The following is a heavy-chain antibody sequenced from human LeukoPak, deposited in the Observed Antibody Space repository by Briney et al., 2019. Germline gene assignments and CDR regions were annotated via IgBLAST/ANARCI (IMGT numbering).Heavy chain of an antibody. CDR1: RFTFSKYA. J-gene: IGHJ4*02. Sequence: PGGSLRPSCAASRFTFSKYAMNWVRQAPGKGLEWVSGISGSGGSTDYADSVKGRFTISRDNSKNTLYLQMSSLRAEDTALYYCAKTVTTWGYYFDYWGQGTLVTVSS. D-gene: IGHD4-17*01. CDR2: ISGSGGST. CDR3: AKTVTTWGYYFDY. V-gene: IGHV3-23*01.